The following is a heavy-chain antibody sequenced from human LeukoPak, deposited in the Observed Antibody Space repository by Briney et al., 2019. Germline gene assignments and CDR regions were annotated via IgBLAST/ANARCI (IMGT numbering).Heavy chain of an antibody. Sequence: GASVTVSCKASGYTFTGYYMHWVRQAPGQGLEWMGWINPNSGGTNYAQKFQGRVTMTRDTSISTAYMELSRLRSDDTAVYYCAREGRYFDSGRDYWGQGTLVTVSS. J-gene: IGHJ4*02. D-gene: IGHD3-9*01. CDR2: INPNSGGT. CDR3: AREGRYFDSGRDY. V-gene: IGHV1-2*02. CDR1: GYTFTGYY.